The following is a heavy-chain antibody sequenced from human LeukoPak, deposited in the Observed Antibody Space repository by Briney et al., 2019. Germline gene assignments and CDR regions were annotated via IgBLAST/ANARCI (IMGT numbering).Heavy chain of an antibody. V-gene: IGHV4-38-2*01. Sequence: SETLSHTCAVSGYSISSGYYWGWIRRPPGKGLEWIGSIYHSGSTYYNPSLNRRFTTSVETTKNQYSLKLSSVTAADTAVYYCARQLLRFLEWLSNLGAFDIWGQGTMVTVSS. CDR3: ARQLLRFLEWLSNLGAFDI. CDR2: IYHSGST. J-gene: IGHJ3*02. D-gene: IGHD3-3*01. CDR1: GYSISSGYY.